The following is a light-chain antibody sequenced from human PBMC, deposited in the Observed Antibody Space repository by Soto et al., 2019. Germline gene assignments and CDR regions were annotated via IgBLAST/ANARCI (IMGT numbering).Light chain of an antibody. CDR1: SSDVGGHNF. CDR3: SAYAGNNNPVI. V-gene: IGLV2-8*01. Sequence: QSALTQPPSASGSPGQSVTISCTGTSSDVGGHNFVSWYQQHPGKAPKFLICEVTKRPSGVPDRFSGSKSDITASLTVSGLQADDEAYYYCSAYAGNNNPVIFGGGTKVTVL. CDR2: EVT. J-gene: IGLJ2*01.